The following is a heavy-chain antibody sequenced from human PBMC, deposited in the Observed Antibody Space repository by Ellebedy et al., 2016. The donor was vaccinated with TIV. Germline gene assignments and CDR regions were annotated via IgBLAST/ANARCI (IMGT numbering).Heavy chain of an antibody. CDR2: ISGSGTRV. Sequence: GESLKISXAASGFTFSSCSITWVRQAPGKGPERVSTISGSGTRVFYADPVKGRFTVSRDNSKKTLYLLMNSLRAEDTAVYYCAKDVVETGERYFDLWGRGTLVTVSS. J-gene: IGHJ2*01. CDR1: GFTFSSCS. V-gene: IGHV3-23*01. CDR3: AKDVVETGERYFDL. D-gene: IGHD7-27*01.